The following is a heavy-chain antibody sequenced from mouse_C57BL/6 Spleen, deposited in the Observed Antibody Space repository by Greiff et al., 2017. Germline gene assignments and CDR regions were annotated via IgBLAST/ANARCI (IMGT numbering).Heavy chain of an antibody. CDR3: ARSPYDYDVDYYAMDY. Sequence: VQLQESGAELAKPGASVKLSCKASGYTFTSYWMHWVKQRPGQGLEWIGYINPRSGYTKYNQKFKDKATLTADKSSSTAYMQLSSLTYEDSAVYYCARSPYDYDVDYYAMDYWGQGTSVTVSS. CDR1: GYTFTSYW. V-gene: IGHV1-7*01. J-gene: IGHJ4*01. CDR2: INPRSGYT. D-gene: IGHD2-4*01.